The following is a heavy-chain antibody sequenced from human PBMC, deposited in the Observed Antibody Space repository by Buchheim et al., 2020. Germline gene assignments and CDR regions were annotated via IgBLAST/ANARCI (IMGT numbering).Heavy chain of an antibody. CDR2: ISSSGSTI. V-gene: IGHV3-48*03. Sequence: EVQLVESGGGLVQPGGSLRLSCAASGFTFSSYEMNWVRQAPGKGLEWVSYISSSGSTIYYADSVKGQFTISRDNAKNSLYLQMNSLRAEDTAVYYCARGRDSSGGYHYYGMDVWGQGTT. J-gene: IGHJ6*02. CDR3: ARGRDSSGGYHYYGMDV. CDR1: GFTFSSYE. D-gene: IGHD6-19*01.